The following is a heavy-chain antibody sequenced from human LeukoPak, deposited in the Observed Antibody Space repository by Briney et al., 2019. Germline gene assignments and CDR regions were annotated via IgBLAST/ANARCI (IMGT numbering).Heavy chain of an antibody. CDR2: IYYSGST. CDR1: GGSISTSDYY. D-gene: IGHD6-19*01. V-gene: IGHV4-39*01. Sequence: SETLSLTCAVSGGSISTSDYYWGWIRQPPGKGLEWIGSIYYSGSTYYNPFLKSRLTISRDTSKNQFSLKLGSVTTADTAVYYCARHASGWYTDWGQGTLVTVSS. CDR3: ARHASGWYTD. J-gene: IGHJ4*02.